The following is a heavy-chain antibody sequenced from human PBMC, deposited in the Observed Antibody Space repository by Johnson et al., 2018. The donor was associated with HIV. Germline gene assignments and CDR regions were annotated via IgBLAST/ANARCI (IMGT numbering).Heavy chain of an antibody. D-gene: IGHD5-18*01. J-gene: IGHJ3*02. Sequence: QVQLVESGGGVIQPGRSLRLSCAASGFTFSSYAMHWVRQAPGKGLEWVAVISYDGTNEYYADSVKGRLTISRDNSRNTLYLQMNSLRAEDTAVYYCAKDREGGYSHGYGAFDIWGQGTMVTVSS. CDR1: GFTFSSYA. V-gene: IGHV3-30*04. CDR3: AKDREGGYSHGYGAFDI. CDR2: ISYDGTNE.